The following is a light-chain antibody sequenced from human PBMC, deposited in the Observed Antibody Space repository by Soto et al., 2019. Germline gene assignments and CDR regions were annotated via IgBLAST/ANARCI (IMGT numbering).Light chain of an antibody. CDR1: QSVSSIY. Sequence: EIVLTQSPGTLSLSPGERATLSCRASQSVSSIYLAWYQQKPGQAPRLLIYGASSRATGIPDRFSGSGSGTDFTRTIRRLEPEDFAVYYCHHYGSSLFTFGPGTKVEI. J-gene: IGKJ3*01. CDR2: GAS. V-gene: IGKV3-20*01. CDR3: HHYGSSLFT.